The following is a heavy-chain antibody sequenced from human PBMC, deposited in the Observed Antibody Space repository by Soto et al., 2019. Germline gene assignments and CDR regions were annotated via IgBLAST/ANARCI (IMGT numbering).Heavy chain of an antibody. CDR1: GGSFSGYY. V-gene: IGHV4-34*01. CDR2: INHSGST. Sequence: SETLSLTCAVYGGSFSGYYWSWIRQPPGKGLEWIGEINHSGSTNYNPSLKSRVTISVDTSKNQFSLKLSSVTAADTAVYYCARGDSSSWNYHYWGQGTLVTVSS. J-gene: IGHJ4*02. D-gene: IGHD6-13*01. CDR3: ARGDSSSWNYHY.